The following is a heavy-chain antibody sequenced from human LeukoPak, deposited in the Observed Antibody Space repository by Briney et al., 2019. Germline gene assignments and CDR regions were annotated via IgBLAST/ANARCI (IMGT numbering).Heavy chain of an antibody. CDR1: GGTFSSYA. J-gene: IGHJ4*02. CDR3: ASAIAAAGPLPIDY. V-gene: IGHV1-69*05. CDR2: IIPIFGTA. Sequence: ASVKVSCKASGGTFSSYAISWVRQAPGQGLEWMGGIIPIFGTANYAQKFQGRVTITTDESTSTAYMELSSLRSEDTVVYYCASAIAAAGPLPIDYWGQGTLVTVSS. D-gene: IGHD6-13*01.